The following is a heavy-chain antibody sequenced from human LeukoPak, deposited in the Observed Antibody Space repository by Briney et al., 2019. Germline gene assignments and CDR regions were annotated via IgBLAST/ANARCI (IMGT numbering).Heavy chain of an antibody. Sequence: PGGSLRLSCAASGFTFSSYSMNWVRQAPGKGLEWVSSISSSSSYIYYAESVKGRFTISRDNAKNSLYLQMNSLRAEDSAVYYCARDLWFGEFDSYYYYYGMDVWGQGTTVTVSS. V-gene: IGHV3-21*01. CDR2: ISSSSSYI. D-gene: IGHD3-10*01. J-gene: IGHJ6*02. CDR1: GFTFSSYS. CDR3: ARDLWFGEFDSYYYYYGMDV.